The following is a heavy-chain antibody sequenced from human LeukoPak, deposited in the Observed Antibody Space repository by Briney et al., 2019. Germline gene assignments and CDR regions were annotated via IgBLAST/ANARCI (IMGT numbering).Heavy chain of an antibody. CDR1: GGSISSSSYY. CDR2: IYYSGST. V-gene: IGHV4-39*07. D-gene: IGHD1/OR15-1a*01. CDR3: ARDLEGRNSR. Sequence: SETLSLTCTVSGGSISSSSYYWGWIRQPPGKGLEWIGSIYYSGSTYYNPSLKSRVTISVDTSKNQFSLKLSSVTAADTAVYYCARDLEGRNSRWGQGTLVTVSS. J-gene: IGHJ4*02.